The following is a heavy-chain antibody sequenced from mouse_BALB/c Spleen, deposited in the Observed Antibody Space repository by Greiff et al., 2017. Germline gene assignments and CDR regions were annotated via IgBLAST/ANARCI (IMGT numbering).Heavy chain of an antibody. CDR2: IDPANGNT. J-gene: IGHJ3*01. Sequence: VQLQQSGAELVKPGASVKLSCTASGFNIKDTYMHWVKQRPEKGLEWIGRIDPANGNTKYDPKFQGKATITADTSSNTAYLQLSSLTSEDTAVYYGARYTHYYWFAYWGQGTLVTVSA. CDR1: GFNIKDTY. CDR3: ARYTHYYWFAY. V-gene: IGHV14-3*02. D-gene: IGHD1-2*01.